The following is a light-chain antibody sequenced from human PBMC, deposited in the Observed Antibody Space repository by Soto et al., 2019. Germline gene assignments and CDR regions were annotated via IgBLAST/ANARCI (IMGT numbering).Light chain of an antibody. CDR3: QQYKSYPLT. CDR2: EAS. CDR1: ESIGNW. J-gene: IGKJ1*01. Sequence: DIQMTQSPSTQSASVGDRVTITCRASESIGNWLAWYQQKPGRAPKFLIYEASSLESGVPSRFSGNGSGTEFTLTISGLQPDDFATYYCQQYKSYPLTFGQGAKV. V-gene: IGKV1-5*03.